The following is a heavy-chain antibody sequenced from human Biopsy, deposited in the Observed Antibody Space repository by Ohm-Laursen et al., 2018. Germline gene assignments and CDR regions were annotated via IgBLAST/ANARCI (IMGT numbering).Heavy chain of an antibody. V-gene: IGHV4-59*08. CDR3: ARLGNFWNAEDGLDL. D-gene: IGHD3-3*01. CDR1: DNSIRNFY. CDR2: ASYSGYT. Sequence: GTLSLTCTVSDNSIRNFYWTWIRQPPGQGLEWIGHASYSGYTNYNPSLKSRVTISVDTSKNHFSLNLRSVTAADTAVYSCARLGNFWNAEDGLDLWGLGTMVTVSS. J-gene: IGHJ3*01.